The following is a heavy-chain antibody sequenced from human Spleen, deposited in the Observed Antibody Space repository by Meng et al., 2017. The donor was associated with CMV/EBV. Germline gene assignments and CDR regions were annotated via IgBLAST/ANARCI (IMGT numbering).Heavy chain of an antibody. CDR1: GFTFNSCT. Sequence: GESLKISCGASGFTFNSCTMHWVRQAPGKGLEWVSVIYSGGSTYYADSVKGRFTVSRDISKNTLYLQMNNVRGEDTAVYYCARKMDYGDDAFDIWGQGTMVTVSS. CDR2: IYSGGST. J-gene: IGHJ3*02. V-gene: IGHV3-66*02. CDR3: ARKMDYGDDAFDI. D-gene: IGHD4-17*01.